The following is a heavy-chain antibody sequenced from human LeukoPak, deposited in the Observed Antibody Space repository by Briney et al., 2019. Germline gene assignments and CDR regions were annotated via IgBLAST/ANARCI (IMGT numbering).Heavy chain of an antibody. J-gene: IGHJ3*02. V-gene: IGHV3-23*01. CDR2: ISGSGGST. CDR3: AKVRPETTTVVILDAFDI. Sequence: GGSLRLSCAAPGFTFSNYAMSWVRQAPGKGLEWVSAISGSGGSTYYADSVKGRFTISRDNSKNTLYLQMNSLRAEDTAVYYCAKVRPETTTVVILDAFDIWGQGTMVTVSS. D-gene: IGHD4-23*01. CDR1: GFTFSNYA.